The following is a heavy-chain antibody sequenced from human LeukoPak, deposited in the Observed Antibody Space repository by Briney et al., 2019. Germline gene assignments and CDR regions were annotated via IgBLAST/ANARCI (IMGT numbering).Heavy chain of an antibody. J-gene: IGHJ6*03. CDR2: IWYGGSNK. CDR3: AKAPRSYYYMDV. V-gene: IGHV3-30*02. CDR1: GFTFSSYG. Sequence: GGSLRLSCAASGFTFSSYGMHWVRQAPGKGQEWVAVIWYGGSNKYYADSVKGLFTISRDNSKNTLYLQMNSLRAEDTAVYYCAKAPRSYYYMDVWGKGTTVTVSS. D-gene: IGHD1-14*01.